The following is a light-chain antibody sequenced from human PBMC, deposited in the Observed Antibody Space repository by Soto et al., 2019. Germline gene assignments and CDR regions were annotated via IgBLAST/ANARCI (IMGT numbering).Light chain of an antibody. CDR1: QSISSY. CDR3: QQYNNYPRT. J-gene: IGKJ1*01. V-gene: IGKV1-39*01. Sequence: DIQLTQSPTYLSPSVGDRITIACRASQSISSYLNWYQQKPGKAPKXLIYAASSLQSGVPSRFSVSGSGTEFTLTISSLQPDDFATYYCQQYNNYPRTFGQGTKVEIK. CDR2: AAS.